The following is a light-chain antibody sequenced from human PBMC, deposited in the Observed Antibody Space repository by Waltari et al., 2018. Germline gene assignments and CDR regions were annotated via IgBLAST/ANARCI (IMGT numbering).Light chain of an antibody. CDR3: AAWDDSLSGPV. J-gene: IGLJ2*01. V-gene: IGLV1-47*01. CDR1: SPHIGLNY. CDR2: RNN. Sequence: QSVLTQPPSASGTPGQRVTISCSGRSPHIGLNYVSWYQPPPGTAPKLLIYRNNQRPSGVPDRFSGSKSGTSASLAISGLRSEDEADYYCAAWDDSLSGPVFGGGTKLTVL.